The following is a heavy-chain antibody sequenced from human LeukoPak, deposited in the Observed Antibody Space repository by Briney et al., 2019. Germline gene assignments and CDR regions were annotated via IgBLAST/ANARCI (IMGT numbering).Heavy chain of an antibody. V-gene: IGHV3-74*01. Sequence: GGSLRLSCTASGFTFGDYWMPWVRQAPGKGLVWVARINSDGSSTSYVDSVKGRFTISRDNAKNTLYLQMNSLRAEDTAVYHCARDHMVRDTRNWFDPWGQGTLVTLSS. J-gene: IGHJ5*02. CDR3: ARDHMVRDTRNWFDP. CDR2: INSDGSST. CDR1: GFTFGDYW. D-gene: IGHD3-10*01.